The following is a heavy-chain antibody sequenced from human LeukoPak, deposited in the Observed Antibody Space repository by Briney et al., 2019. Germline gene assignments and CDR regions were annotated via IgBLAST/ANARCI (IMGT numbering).Heavy chain of an antibody. V-gene: IGHV4-30-2*01. CDR3: ARDRVVPAARGDYFDY. Sequence: SETLSLTCTVSGGSISSGGYYWSWIRQPPGKGLEWIGYIYHSGSTYYNPSLKSRVTISVDRSKNQFSLKLSSVTAADTAVYYCARDRVVPAARGDYFDYWGQGTLVTVSS. CDR1: GGSISSGGYY. CDR2: IYHSGST. D-gene: IGHD2-2*01. J-gene: IGHJ4*02.